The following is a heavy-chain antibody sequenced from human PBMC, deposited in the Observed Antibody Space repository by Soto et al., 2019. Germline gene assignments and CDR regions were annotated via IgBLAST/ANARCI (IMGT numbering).Heavy chain of an antibody. CDR1: GFTFSSYS. CDR3: ARLKQLVDHYYYYYYGMDV. D-gene: IGHD6-6*01. Sequence: PVGSLRLSCAASGFTFSSYSMNWVRQAPGKGLEWVSYISSSSSTIYYADSVKGRFTISRDNAKNSLYLQMNSLRDEDTAVYYCARLKQLVDHYYYYYYGMDVWGQGTTVTVSS. J-gene: IGHJ6*02. V-gene: IGHV3-48*02. CDR2: ISSSSSTI.